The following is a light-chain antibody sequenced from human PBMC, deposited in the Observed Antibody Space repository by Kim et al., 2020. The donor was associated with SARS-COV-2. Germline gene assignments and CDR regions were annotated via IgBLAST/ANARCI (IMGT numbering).Light chain of an antibody. CDR3: QQYAYWRA. Sequence: GKMATRSCRDSQRISSSLAWYQQKPGQAPRVLIYGASARAAGVPARFSGSGSGTEFTLTISNLQSEDFAVYYCQQYAYWRAFGQGTRLEIK. J-gene: IGKJ5*01. CDR2: GAS. CDR1: QRISSS. V-gene: IGKV3-15*01.